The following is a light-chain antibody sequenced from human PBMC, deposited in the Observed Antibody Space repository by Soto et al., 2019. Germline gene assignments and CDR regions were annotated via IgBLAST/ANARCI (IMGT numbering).Light chain of an antibody. CDR3: QQYHISPIT. CDR1: QTVPSNY. V-gene: IGKV3-20*01. CDR2: GVS. Sequence: ENLLTQSPGTLSFPPGDRATVSCRAGQTVPSNYVAWYQHKPGQAPRLLIFGVSSRATGIPDRFSGSGSGTDFTLTISRLEPEDFAVYYCQQYHISPITFGQGTRLEI. J-gene: IGKJ5*01.